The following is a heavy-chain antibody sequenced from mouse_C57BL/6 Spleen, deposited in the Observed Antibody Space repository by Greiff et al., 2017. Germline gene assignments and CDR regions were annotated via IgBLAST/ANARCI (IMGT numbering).Heavy chain of an antibody. J-gene: IGHJ2*01. CDR1: GYSFTGYY. CDR2: INPSTGGT. V-gene: IGHV1-42*01. D-gene: IGHD1-1*01. CDR3: ARRGYYGYYFDY. Sequence: EVQLVESGPELVKPGASVKISCKASGYSFTGYYMNWVKQSPEKSLEWIGEINPSTGGTTYNQKFKAKATLTVDKSSSTAYMQLKSLTSEDSAVYYCARRGYYGYYFDYWGQGTTLTVSS.